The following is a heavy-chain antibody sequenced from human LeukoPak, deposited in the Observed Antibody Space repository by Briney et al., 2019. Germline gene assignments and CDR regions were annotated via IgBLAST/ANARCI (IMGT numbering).Heavy chain of an antibody. CDR1: GYTFTGYY. J-gene: IGHJ5*02. V-gene: IGHV1-2*02. D-gene: IGHD3-16*02. CDR2: INPNSGGT. Sequence: ASVKVSCKASGYTFTGYYMHWVRQAPGQGLECMGWINPNSGGTNYAQKLQRRDTMTRDTPISTAYMELSRLRSDDTAVYYCARTYYDYVWGSYRFHWFDPWGQGTLVTVSS. CDR3: ARTYYDYVWGSYRFHWFDP.